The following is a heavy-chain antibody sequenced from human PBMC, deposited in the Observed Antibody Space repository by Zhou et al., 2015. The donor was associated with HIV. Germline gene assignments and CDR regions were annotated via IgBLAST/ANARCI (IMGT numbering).Heavy chain of an antibody. CDR2: IWYDGSNK. D-gene: IGHD1-1*01. CDR1: GFTFSNYA. Sequence: QVQLVESGGGVVQPGKSLKLSCVASGFTFSNYAMQWVRQAPGKGLEWVAYIWYDGSNKYYADSVKGRFTISRESSKNTLYLQMNSLRAEDTAVYFCARDQYTLPKKFFDYWGQGTLVTVSS. J-gene: IGHJ4*02. CDR3: ARDQYTLPKKFFDY. V-gene: IGHV3-33*01.